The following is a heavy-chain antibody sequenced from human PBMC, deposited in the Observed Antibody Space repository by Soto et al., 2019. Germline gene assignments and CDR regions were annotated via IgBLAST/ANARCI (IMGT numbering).Heavy chain of an antibody. CDR2: ISGSGGST. CDR3: AKDIASSWYLSSLTRLFDY. J-gene: IGHJ4*02. Sequence: SGGSLRLSCAASGFTFSSYAMSWVRQAPGKGLEWVSAISGSGGSTYYADSVKGRFTISRDNSKNTLYLQMNSLRAEDTAVYYCAKDIASSWYLSSLTRLFDYWGQGTLVTVSS. V-gene: IGHV3-23*01. D-gene: IGHD6-13*01. CDR1: GFTFSSYA.